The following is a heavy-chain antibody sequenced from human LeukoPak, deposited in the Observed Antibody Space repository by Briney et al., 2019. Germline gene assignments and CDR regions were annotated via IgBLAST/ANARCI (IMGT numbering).Heavy chain of an antibody. J-gene: IGHJ5*02. V-gene: IGHV4-59*05. CDR1: GGSISSYY. CDR3: ARYLGYCSSTSCYWNWFDP. Sequence: SETLSLTCTISGGSISSYYWSWIRQPPGKGLEWIGSIHYSGSTYYNPSLKSRVTISVDTSKNQFSLKLSSVTAADTAVYYCARYLGYCSSTSCYWNWFDPWGQGTLVTVSS. CDR2: IHYSGST. D-gene: IGHD2-2*01.